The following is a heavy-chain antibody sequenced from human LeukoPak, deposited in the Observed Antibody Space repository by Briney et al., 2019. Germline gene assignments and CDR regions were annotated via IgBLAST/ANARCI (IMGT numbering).Heavy chain of an antibody. Sequence: GGSLRLSCAASGFTFSSYAMHWVRQAPGKGLEWVAVISYDGSNKYYADSVKGRFTISRDNSKNTLYLQMNSLRAEDTAVYYCARDPDYDILTGSKAYGMDVWGQGTTVTVSS. J-gene: IGHJ6*02. CDR1: GFTFSSYA. D-gene: IGHD3-9*01. CDR3: ARDPDYDILTGSKAYGMDV. V-gene: IGHV3-30-3*01. CDR2: ISYDGSNK.